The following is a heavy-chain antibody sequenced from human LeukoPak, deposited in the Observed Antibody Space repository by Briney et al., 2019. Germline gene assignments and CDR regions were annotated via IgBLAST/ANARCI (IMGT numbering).Heavy chain of an antibody. D-gene: IGHD4-23*01. CDR2: ISYDGSNK. J-gene: IGHJ3*02. CDR3: ARGPQSLRWRPNPAEGAFDI. Sequence: GGSLRLSCAASGFTFSSYAMHWVRQAPGKGLEWVAVISYDGSNKYYADSVKGRFTISRDNSKNTLYLQMNSLRAEDTAVYYCARGPQSLRWRPNPAEGAFDIWGQGTMVTVSS. CDR1: GFTFSSYA. V-gene: IGHV3-30*04.